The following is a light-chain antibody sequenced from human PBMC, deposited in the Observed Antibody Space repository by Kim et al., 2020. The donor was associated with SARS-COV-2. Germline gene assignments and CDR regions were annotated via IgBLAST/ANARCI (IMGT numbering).Light chain of an antibody. CDR3: QQFRT. J-gene: IGKJ2*01. Sequence: PSSLSSSVGDRVTIPCRASQGISSALAWYQQKPGKAPKLLIYDASSLESGVPSRFSGSGSGTDFTLTISSLQPEDFATYYCQQFRTFGQGTKLEI. CDR1: QGISSA. V-gene: IGKV1-13*02. CDR2: DAS.